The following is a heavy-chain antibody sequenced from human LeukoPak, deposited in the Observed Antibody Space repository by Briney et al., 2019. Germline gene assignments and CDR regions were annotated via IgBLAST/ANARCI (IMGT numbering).Heavy chain of an antibody. Sequence: SCKVSGYTLTELSMHWVRQAPGKGLEWVAAISYDGSNKYYADSVKGRFTISRDNSKNTLYLQMNSLRAEDTAVYYCARVPYWGQGTLVTVSS. CDR3: ARVPY. J-gene: IGHJ4*02. CDR1: GYTLTELS. CDR2: ISYDGSNK. V-gene: IGHV3-30-3*01.